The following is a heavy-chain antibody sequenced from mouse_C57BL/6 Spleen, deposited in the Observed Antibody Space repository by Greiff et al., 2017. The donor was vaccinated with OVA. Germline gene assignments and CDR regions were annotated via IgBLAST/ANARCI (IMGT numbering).Heavy chain of an antibody. V-gene: IGHV3-6*01. D-gene: IGHD2-3*01. J-gene: IGHJ3*01. CDR3: AREGDGYYSAWFAY. CDR1: GYSITSGYY. CDR2: ISYDGSN. Sequence: EVQRVESGPGLVKPSQSLSLTCSVTGYSITSGYYWNWIRQFPGNKLEWMGYISYDGSNNYNPSLKNRISITRDTSKNQFFLKLNSVTTEDTATYYCAREGDGYYSAWFAYWGQGTLVTVSA.